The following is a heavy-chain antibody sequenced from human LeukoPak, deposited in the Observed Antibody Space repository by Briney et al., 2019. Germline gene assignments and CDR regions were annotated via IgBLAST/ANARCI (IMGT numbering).Heavy chain of an antibody. J-gene: IGHJ4*02. CDR1: GGSISSGDYY. CDR2: IHYSGST. D-gene: IGHD4-17*01. V-gene: IGHV4-31*03. Sequence: SETLSLTCTVSGGSISSGDYYWSWIRQHPGKGLEWIGYIHYSGSTHYNPSLESRVIISVDTSKNQFSLKLRSVAAADTAVYYCARSRAGFTVIYFDYWGQGTLVTVSS. CDR3: ARSRAGFTVIYFDY.